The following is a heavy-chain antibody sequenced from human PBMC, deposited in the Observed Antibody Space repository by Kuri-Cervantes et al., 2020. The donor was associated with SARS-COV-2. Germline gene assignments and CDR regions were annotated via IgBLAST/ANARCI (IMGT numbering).Heavy chain of an antibody. V-gene: IGHV1-24*01. CDR2: FDPEDGET. D-gene: IGHD6-13*01. Sequence: ASVKVSCKVSGYTLTELSMHWVRQAPGKGLEWMGGFDPEDGETIYAQKFQGRVTMTEDTSTDTAYMELRSLRSDDTAVYYCARGAIAAAAFDYWGQGTLVTVSS. J-gene: IGHJ4*02. CDR1: GYTLTELS. CDR3: ARGAIAAAAFDY.